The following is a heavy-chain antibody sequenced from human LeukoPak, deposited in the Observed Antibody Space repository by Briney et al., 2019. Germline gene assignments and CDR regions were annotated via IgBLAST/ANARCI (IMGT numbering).Heavy chain of an antibody. J-gene: IGHJ6*02. CDR3: ARDCSGSYAPYYYGMDV. Sequence: GGSLRLSCVASGFTFTNAWMNWVRQAPGKGLEWVAVISYDGSNKYYADSVKGRFTISRDNSKNTLYLQMNSLRAEDTAVYYCARDCSGSYAPYYYGMDVWGQGTTVTVSS. CDR1: GFTFTNAW. V-gene: IGHV3-30*03. CDR2: ISYDGSNK. D-gene: IGHD3-10*02.